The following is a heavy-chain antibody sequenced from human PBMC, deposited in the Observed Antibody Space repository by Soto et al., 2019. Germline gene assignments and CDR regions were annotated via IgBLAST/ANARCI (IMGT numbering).Heavy chain of an antibody. J-gene: IGHJ4*02. CDR1: GFTFSSYA. V-gene: IGHV3-23*01. CDR2: ISAGGGSS. D-gene: IGHD4-17*01. CDR3: AKESGADFGDSCDY. Sequence: EVQVLESGGGLVEPGGSLRLSCTASGFTFSSYAMSWVRQAPGKGLEWVSGISAGGGSSYYADSVKGRFTISRDNSKNTLYLQMNRLGAEDTAVYYCAKESGADFGDSCDYWGQGTLVSVSS.